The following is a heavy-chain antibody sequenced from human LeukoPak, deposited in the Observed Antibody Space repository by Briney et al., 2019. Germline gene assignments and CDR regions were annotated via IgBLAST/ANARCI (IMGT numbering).Heavy chain of an antibody. V-gene: IGHV4-59*01. J-gene: IGHJ4*02. CDR1: GGSISSYY. CDR3: ARGEPGELLYDY. Sequence: SETLSLTCTVSGGSISSYYWSWIRQPPGMGLEWIGYIYYSGSTNYNPSLKSRVTISVDTSKNQFSLKLSSVTAADTAVYYCARGEPGELLYDYWGQGTLVTVSS. D-gene: IGHD3-10*01. CDR2: IYYSGST.